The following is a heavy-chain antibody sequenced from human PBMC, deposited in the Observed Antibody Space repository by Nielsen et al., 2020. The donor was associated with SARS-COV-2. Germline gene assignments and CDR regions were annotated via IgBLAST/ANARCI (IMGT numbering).Heavy chain of an antibody. CDR1: GFTFSSYS. J-gene: IGHJ4*02. CDR2: INNSSSTI. Sequence: GESLKISCAASGFTFSSYSMNWFRQAPGKGLEWVSYINNSSSTIYYADSVKGRFTISRDNSKNTLYLQMNSLRAEDTAVYYCAKIAAATASADYWGQGTLVTVSS. CDR3: AKIAAATASADY. V-gene: IGHV3-48*01. D-gene: IGHD6-13*01.